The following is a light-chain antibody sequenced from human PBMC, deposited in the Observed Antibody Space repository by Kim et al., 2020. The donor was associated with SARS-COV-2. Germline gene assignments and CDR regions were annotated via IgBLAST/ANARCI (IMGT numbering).Light chain of an antibody. V-gene: IGKV3-15*01. CDR2: GAS. J-gene: IGKJ4*01. CDR3: QQYNNWPQLT. CDR1: HSVSTN. Sequence: EIVMTQSPATLSVSPGERATLSCRASHSVSTNLAWYQQKPGQAPRLLISGASTRATGIPARFSGSGSGTEFTLTISSLQPEDFAVYYCQQYNNWPQLTFGGGTKVDIK.